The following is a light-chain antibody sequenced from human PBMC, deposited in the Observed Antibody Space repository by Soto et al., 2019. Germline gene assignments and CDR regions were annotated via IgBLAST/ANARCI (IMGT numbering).Light chain of an antibody. Sequence: QSALTQPASVSGSPGQSITISCTGTSSDFGAYNYVSWYQQLPDKAPKLLIYHVSNRLSGVSNLFSGSKSGSTDSLTSSGLQAEDEADYYCNSYTTSTTRIFGGGNQQTVL. CDR3: NSYTTSTTRI. CDR2: HVS. CDR1: SSDFGAYNY. V-gene: IGLV2-14*03. J-gene: IGLJ2*01.